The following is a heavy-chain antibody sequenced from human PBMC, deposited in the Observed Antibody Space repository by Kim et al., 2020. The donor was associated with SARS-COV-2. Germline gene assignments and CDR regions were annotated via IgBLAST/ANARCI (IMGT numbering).Heavy chain of an antibody. J-gene: IGHJ6*03. D-gene: IGHD5-18*01. CDR1: GYTFTGYY. CDR2: INPNSGGT. V-gene: IGHV1-2*06. CDR3: AGRHPRDRTRGYSYGFSDRYYYYYMDV. Sequence: ASVKVSCKASGYTFTGYYMHWVRQAPGQGLEWMGRINPNSGGTNYAQKFQGRVTMTRDTSISTAYMELSRLRSDDTAVYYCAGRHPRDRTRGYSYGFSDRYYYYYMDVWGKGTTVTVSS.